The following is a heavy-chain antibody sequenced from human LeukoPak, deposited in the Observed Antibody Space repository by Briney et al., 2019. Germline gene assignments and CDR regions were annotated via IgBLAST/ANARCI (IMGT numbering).Heavy chain of an antibody. CDR2: IYYSGST. CDR3: ARVGWFAELSFDY. CDR1: GGSISSGGYS. V-gene: IGHV4-30-4*07. Sequence: SETLSLTCAVSGGSISSGGYSWSWIRQPPGKGLEWIGYIYYSGSTYYNPSLKSRVTISVDTSKNQFSLKLSSVTAADTAVYYCARVGWFAELSFDYWGQGTLVTVSS. J-gene: IGHJ4*02. D-gene: IGHD3-10*01.